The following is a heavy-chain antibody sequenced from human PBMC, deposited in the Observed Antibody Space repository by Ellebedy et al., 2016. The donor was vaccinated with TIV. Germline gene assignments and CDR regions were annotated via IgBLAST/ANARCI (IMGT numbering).Heavy chain of an antibody. Sequence: GSLRLXXTVSGDSISSYYWSWIRQPPGKGLEWIGYLDYSGSTNYNPSLKSRVTISVETSKNQFSLRLSSVTAADTAVYYCARNPALRYFDWTIDYWGQGTLVTVSS. J-gene: IGHJ4*02. V-gene: IGHV4-59*01. D-gene: IGHD3-9*01. CDR1: GDSISSYY. CDR3: ARNPALRYFDWTIDY. CDR2: LDYSGST.